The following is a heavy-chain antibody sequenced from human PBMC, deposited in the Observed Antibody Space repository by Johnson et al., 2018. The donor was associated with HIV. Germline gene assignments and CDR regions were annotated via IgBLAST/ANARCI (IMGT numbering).Heavy chain of an antibody. V-gene: IGHV3-66*02. Sequence: VQLVESGGGLVQPGGSLRLSCAASGFTVSSNYMSWVRQAPGKGLEWVSVIYSGGSTDYADSVQGRFTISRDNSKNTLYLQMNSLRTEDTAVYYCARDSRYNNYGGGSVGAFDIWGQGTMVTVSS. CDR2: IYSGGST. D-gene: IGHD4-11*01. CDR3: ARDSRYNNYGGGSVGAFDI. CDR1: GFTVSSNY. J-gene: IGHJ3*02.